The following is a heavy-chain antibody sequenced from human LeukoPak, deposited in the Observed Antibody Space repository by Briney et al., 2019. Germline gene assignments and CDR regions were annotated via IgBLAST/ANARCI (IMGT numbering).Heavy chain of an antibody. CDR3: ARDGSGSYHYMDV. V-gene: IGHV3-7*01. D-gene: IGHD3-10*01. J-gene: IGHJ6*03. Sequence: GGSLRLSCAASGFTFSSYWMSWVRQAPGKGLEWVANIKQDGSEKCYVDSVKGRFTISRDNAKNSLYLQMNSLRAEDTAVYYCARDGSGSYHYMDVWGKGTTVTVSS. CDR2: IKQDGSEK. CDR1: GFTFSSYW.